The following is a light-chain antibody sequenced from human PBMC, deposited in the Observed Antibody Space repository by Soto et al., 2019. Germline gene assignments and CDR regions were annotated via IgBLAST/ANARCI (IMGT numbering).Light chain of an antibody. J-gene: IGLJ3*02. CDR2: DVT. CDR3: CSYVDSYTVV. CDR1: SSDFGAYNY. Sequence: QSALTQPRSVSGSPGQSVTISCTGTSSDFGAYNYVSWYQQHPGKAPKLMIYDVTERPSGVPDRFSGSKSGYTASLTISGLHADDEADYYCCSYVDSYTVVFGGETKLTVL. V-gene: IGLV2-11*01.